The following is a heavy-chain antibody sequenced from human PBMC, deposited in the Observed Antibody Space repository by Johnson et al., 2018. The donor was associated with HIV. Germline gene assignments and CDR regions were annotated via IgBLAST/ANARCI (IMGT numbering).Heavy chain of an antibody. J-gene: IGHJ3*02. V-gene: IGHV3-30*04. CDR2: ISYDGSNK. Sequence: QVQLVESGGGVVQPGRSLRLSCAASGFTFNSYAMHWVRQAPGRGLEWVALISYDGSNKYYADSVKGRFTISRDNSKNMLYLQMNSLRAEDTAVYYCAREESIVVVIAIQAFDIWGQGTMVIVSS. CDR3: AREESIVVVIAIQAFDI. D-gene: IGHD2-21*01. CDR1: GFTFNSYA.